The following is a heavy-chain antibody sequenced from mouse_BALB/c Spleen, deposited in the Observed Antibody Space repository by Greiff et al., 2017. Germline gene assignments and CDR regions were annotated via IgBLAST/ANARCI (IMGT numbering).Heavy chain of an antibody. D-gene: IGHD3-1*01. CDR2: INSNGGST. V-gene: IGHV5-6-3*01. Sequence: EVQRVESGGGLVQPGGSLKLSCAASGFTFSSYGMSWVRQTPDKRLELVATINSNGGSTYYPDSVKGRFTISRDNAKNTLYLQMSSLKSEDTAMYYCARAGGGSYWYFDVWGAGTTVTVSS. CDR3: ARAGGGSYWYFDV. CDR1: GFTFSSYG. J-gene: IGHJ1*01.